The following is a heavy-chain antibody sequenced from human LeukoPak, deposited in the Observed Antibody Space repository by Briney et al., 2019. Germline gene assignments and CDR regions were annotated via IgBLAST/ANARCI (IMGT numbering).Heavy chain of an antibody. CDR1: GFTFSAYA. Sequence: PGGSLRLSCAASGFTFSAYAMIWVRQAPGKGLEWVSAISGGGGNTYYADSVKGRFTISRDNPKNTVSLQVSSLRAEDTAVYYCARISGKAAGTPNFDYWGQGTLVTVSS. V-gene: IGHV3-23*01. J-gene: IGHJ4*02. CDR3: ARISGKAAGTPNFDY. CDR2: ISGGGGNT. D-gene: IGHD6-13*01.